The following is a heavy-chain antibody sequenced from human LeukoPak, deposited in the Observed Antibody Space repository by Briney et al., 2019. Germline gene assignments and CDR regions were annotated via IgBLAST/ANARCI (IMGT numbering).Heavy chain of an antibody. D-gene: IGHD3-3*01. CDR3: AKDHYWSIDY. CDR2: IKGDGIST. Sequence: GGSLRLSCAASGFHFSSNWMHWVRHAPGQGLVWVSRIKGDGISTNYADSVKGRFTISRNIAKNTLYLQMNSLRAEDTGVYYCAKDHYWSIDYRGRGTLVTVSS. J-gene: IGHJ4*02. CDR1: GFHFSSNW. V-gene: IGHV3-74*01.